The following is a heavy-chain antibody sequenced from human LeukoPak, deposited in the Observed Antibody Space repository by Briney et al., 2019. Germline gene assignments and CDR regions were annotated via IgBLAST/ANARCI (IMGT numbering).Heavy chain of an antibody. Sequence: GGSLRLSFAASGFTVTSQYMRSVRQAPGKGLEWVSVIYRGGSPYYADSVKGRFTISRDNSKNTLNLQMSSLRAEDTAVYYWERIPRFPYFCYYGMDVWGQGSTVTVS. J-gene: IGHJ6*02. D-gene: IGHD3-16*01. CDR3: ERIPRFPYFCYYGMDV. CDR1: GFTVTSQY. V-gene: IGHV3-66*01. CDR2: IYRGGSP.